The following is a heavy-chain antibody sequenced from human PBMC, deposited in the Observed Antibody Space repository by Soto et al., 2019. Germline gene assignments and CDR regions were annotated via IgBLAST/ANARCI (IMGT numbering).Heavy chain of an antibody. V-gene: IGHV3-23*01. Sequence: GGSLRLSCAASGFTFSSYAMSWVRQAPGKGLEWGSAISGSGGSTYYADSVKGRFTISRDNSKNTLYLQMNSLRAEDTAVDYCATSLLGFRAFDYWGQGTLVTVSS. J-gene: IGHJ4*02. CDR2: ISGSGGST. CDR1: GFTFSSYA. CDR3: ATSLLGFRAFDY. D-gene: IGHD7-27*01.